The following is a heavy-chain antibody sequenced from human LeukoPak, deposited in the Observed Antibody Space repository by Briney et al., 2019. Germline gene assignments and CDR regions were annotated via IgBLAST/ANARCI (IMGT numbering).Heavy chain of an antibody. V-gene: IGHV2-70*11. CDR2: IDWDDDK. CDR3: ARIRIAAAGRYYFDY. Sequence: SGPTLVNPTQTLTLTCTFSGFSLSTSGMCVSWIRQPPGKALEWLARIDWDDDKYYSTSLKTRLTISKDTSKSQVVLTMTNMDPVDTATYYCARIRIAAAGRYYFDYWGQGTLVTVSS. D-gene: IGHD6-13*01. CDR1: GFSLSTSGMC. J-gene: IGHJ4*02.